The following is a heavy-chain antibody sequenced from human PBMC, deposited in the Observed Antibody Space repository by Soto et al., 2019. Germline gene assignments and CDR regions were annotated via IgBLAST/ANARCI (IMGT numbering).Heavy chain of an antibody. CDR1: GGTFSSYA. CDR2: IIPIFGTA. Sequence: SVKVSCRASGGTFSSYAISWVRQAPGQGLEWMGGIIPIFGTANYAQKFQGRVTITAEESTSTAYMELSSLRSEDTAVYHCARGKYDCGRYFKRRTADYYYYGMDVWGQGTTVTVSS. V-gene: IGHV1-69*13. CDR3: ARGKYDCGRYFKRRTADYYYYGMDV. D-gene: IGHD3-22*01. J-gene: IGHJ6*02.